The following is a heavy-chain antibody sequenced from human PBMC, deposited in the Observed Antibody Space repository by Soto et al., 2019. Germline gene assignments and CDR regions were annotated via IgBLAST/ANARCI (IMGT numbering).Heavy chain of an antibody. D-gene: IGHD1-1*01. V-gene: IGHV3-21*01. CDR3: ARDPGTTNAKDIDY. CDR1: GFTFSSYS. CDR2: ISSSSSYI. J-gene: IGHJ4*02. Sequence: RGSLRLSCAASGFTFSSYSMNWVRQAPGKGLEWVSSISSSSSYIYYADSVKGRFTISRDNAKNSLYLQMNSLRAEYTAVYYCARDPGTTNAKDIDYWGQGTLVTVSS.